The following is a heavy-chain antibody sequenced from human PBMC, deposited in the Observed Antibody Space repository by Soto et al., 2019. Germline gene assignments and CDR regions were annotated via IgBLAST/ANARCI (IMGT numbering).Heavy chain of an antibody. CDR1: GFIFINYH. D-gene: IGHD1-26*01. V-gene: IGHV1-46*01. CDR2: INPSDGST. CDR3: AGDAAVGSSSPSHLDS. Sequence: QVQLVQSGAEVKKPGASVKVSCKASGFIFINYHIPWVRQAPGQGLEWMGIINPSDGSTSYAEKLEGRTVMNTDTYTRAASMMQRSLTSVDPTLYYWAGDAAVGSSSPSHLDSWGQGTLVTVSS. J-gene: IGHJ4*02.